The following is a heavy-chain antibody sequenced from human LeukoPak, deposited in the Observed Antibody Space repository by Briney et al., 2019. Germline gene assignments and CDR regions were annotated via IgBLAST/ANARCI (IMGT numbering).Heavy chain of an antibody. V-gene: IGHV3-74*03. J-gene: IGHJ4*02. CDR1: GFTFRNHW. CDR3: ARDQRVTGRPDIDY. CDR2: ISSDGSST. D-gene: IGHD6-6*01. Sequence: GGYLRLSCAASGFTFRNHWMHRVRQTPGKGLVWVSRISSDGSSTTYADSVKGRFTISRDNAKNTLYLQMNNLRAEDTAMYYCARDQRVTGRPDIDYWGQGTLVIVSS.